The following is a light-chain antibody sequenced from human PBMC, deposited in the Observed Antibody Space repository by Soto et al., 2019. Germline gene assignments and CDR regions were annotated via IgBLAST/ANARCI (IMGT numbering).Light chain of an antibody. CDR2: AAS. J-gene: IGKJ4*01. V-gene: IGKV1-39*01. CDR1: QSIRSY. Sequence: DIQMTQSPSFLSASAGDRVSITCRASQSIRSYLNWYQQKPGKAPKLLIYAASTRQSGVPSRFSGSGSWTEFTLSISSLQPEDFATYICQQSFDALAFTCGGGTKVEMK. CDR3: QQSFDALAFT.